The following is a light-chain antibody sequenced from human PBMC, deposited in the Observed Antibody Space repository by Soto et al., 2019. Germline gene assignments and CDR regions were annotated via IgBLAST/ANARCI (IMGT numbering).Light chain of an antibody. J-gene: IGLJ1*01. CDR2: DVS. CDR1: SSDVGGYNY. Sequence: QSALTQPRSVSGSPGQSVTISCTGTSSDVGGYNYVSWYQQHPGKAPKLMIYDVSKRPSGVPDRFSGSKSGNTASLTISGLQAEDAADYYCCSYAGSYTYVFGTGTKV. CDR3: CSYAGSYTYV. V-gene: IGLV2-11*01.